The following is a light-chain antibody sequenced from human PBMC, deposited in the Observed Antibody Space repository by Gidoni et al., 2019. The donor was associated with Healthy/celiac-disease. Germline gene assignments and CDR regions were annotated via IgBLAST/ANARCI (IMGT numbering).Light chain of an antibody. Sequence: DIVLTQSPATLSLSPGERATLSCRASQSVSSSLAWSQQKPGQAPRRLIYDASNMATGIPARCSGSGSGTDFTLTISSLEPEEFAVYYWQQRSNWPLTFGGGTKVEIK. CDR3: QQRSNWPLT. J-gene: IGKJ4*01. CDR1: QSVSSS. CDR2: DAS. V-gene: IGKV3-11*01.